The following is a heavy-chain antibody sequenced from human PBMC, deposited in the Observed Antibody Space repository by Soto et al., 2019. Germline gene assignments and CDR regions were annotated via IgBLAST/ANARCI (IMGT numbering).Heavy chain of an antibody. CDR2: ISGDGSST. J-gene: IGHJ6*02. V-gene: IGHV3-74*01. CDR1: GFTFSSYW. Sequence: GGSLRLSCAASGFTFSSYWMHWVRQAPGKGLVWVSCISGDGSSTNYADSVKGRFTISRDNAENTLYLHMDSLVAEDTGVFYCTRGNYYGMDVWGQGTTVTVSS. CDR3: TRGNYYGMDV.